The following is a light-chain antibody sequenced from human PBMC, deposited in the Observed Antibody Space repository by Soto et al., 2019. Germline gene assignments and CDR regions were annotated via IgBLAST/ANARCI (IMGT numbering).Light chain of an antibody. CDR3: QQRNVWPPIT. Sequence: VLTQSPATMSLSTGERATLSCRASQSIHTSLAWYQQKSGKPPRLVIYDSTLRANGIPDRFGGSMSGTELNRTINSLEPEDFAVYYCQQRNVWPPITFGQGKRLAIK. V-gene: IGKV3-11*01. CDR1: QSIHTS. J-gene: IGKJ5*01. CDR2: DST.